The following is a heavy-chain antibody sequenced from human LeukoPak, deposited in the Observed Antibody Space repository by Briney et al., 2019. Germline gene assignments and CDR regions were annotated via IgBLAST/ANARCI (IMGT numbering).Heavy chain of an antibody. CDR3: ASETYGRIDY. CDR2: IYYSGST. D-gene: IGHD1-14*01. V-gene: IGHV4-31*03. Sequence: SQTLSLTCTVSGGSISCGGYYWSWIRQHPGKGLEWIGYIYYSGSTYYNPSLKSRVTISVDTSKNQFSLKLSSVTAADTAVYYCASETYGRIDYWGQGTLVTVSS. CDR1: GGSISCGGYY. J-gene: IGHJ4*02.